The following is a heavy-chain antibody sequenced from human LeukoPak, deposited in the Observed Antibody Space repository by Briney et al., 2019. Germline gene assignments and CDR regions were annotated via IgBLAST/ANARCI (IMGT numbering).Heavy chain of an antibody. CDR2: IDPHSGGT. V-gene: IGHV1-2*02. J-gene: IGHJ3*02. Sequence: ASVKVSCKASGYTFIDYYIHWVRQAPGQGLEWMGCIDPHSGGTKYAQKLQGRVTMTRDTSISIAYMELTRLRSDDTAMFYCAREYYDSSGTKYAFDIWGQGTMVAVSS. D-gene: IGHD3-22*01. CDR1: GYTFIDYY. CDR3: AREYYDSSGTKYAFDI.